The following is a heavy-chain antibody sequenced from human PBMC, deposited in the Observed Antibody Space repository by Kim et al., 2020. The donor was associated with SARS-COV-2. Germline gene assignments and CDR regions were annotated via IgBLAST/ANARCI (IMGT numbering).Heavy chain of an antibody. CDR3: VKDNSHVNDDLEV. V-gene: IGHV3-33*03. D-gene: IGHD3-3*01. J-gene: IGHJ6*02. CDR1: GFNFRSYA. CDR2: ISFDGGDK. Sequence: GGSLRLSCAASGFNFRSYAMHWVRQAPGKGLEWVAVISFDGGDKHYEDSVKGRFTISRDNSKNTLYLEMDSLRVEDTAVYHCVKDNSHVNDDLEVWGQGTTVTVSS.